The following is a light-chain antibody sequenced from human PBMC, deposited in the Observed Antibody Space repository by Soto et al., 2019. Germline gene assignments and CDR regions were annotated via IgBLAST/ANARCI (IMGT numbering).Light chain of an antibody. V-gene: IGLV2-23*02. J-gene: IGLJ7*01. CDR1: SSDVGSYNL. CDR3: CSYAGSSSWV. CDR2: EVS. Sequence: QSALTQPASVSGSPGQSITISCTGTSSDVGSYNLVSWYQQHPGKAPKLMIYEVSKRPSGVSNRFSGSKSGNTASLTISGLRAEDEADYYCCSYAGSSSWVLGGGTQLTVL.